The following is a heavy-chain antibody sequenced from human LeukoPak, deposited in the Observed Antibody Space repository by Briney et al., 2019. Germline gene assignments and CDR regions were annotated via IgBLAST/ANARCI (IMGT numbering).Heavy chain of an antibody. D-gene: IGHD3-3*01. CDR3: AANDFWSRGGMDV. J-gene: IGHJ6*02. CDR2: IIPILGIA. Sequence: ASVKVSFKASGGTFSIYAISWVRQAPGQGLEWMGRIIPILGIANYAQKFQGRVTITADKSTSTAYMELSSLRSEDTAVYYCAANDFWSRGGMDVWGQGTTVTVSS. V-gene: IGHV1-69*04. CDR1: GGTFSIYA.